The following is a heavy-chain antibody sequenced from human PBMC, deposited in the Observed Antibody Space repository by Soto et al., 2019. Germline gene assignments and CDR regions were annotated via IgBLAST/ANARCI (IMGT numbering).Heavy chain of an antibody. D-gene: IGHD3-16*01. Sequence: KTSETLSLTCTVSGGSISSYYWSWIRQPPGKGLEWIGYIYYSGSTNYNPSLKSRVTISVDTSKNQFSLKLSSVTAADTAVYYCARDVYVSIDYFAYTGQGTLALVSA. CDR2: IYYSGST. CDR3: ARDVYVSIDYFAY. J-gene: IGHJ4*02. CDR1: GGSISSYY. V-gene: IGHV4-59*01.